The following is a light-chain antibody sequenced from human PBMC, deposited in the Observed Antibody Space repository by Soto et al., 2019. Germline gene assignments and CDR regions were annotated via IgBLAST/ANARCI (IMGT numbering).Light chain of an antibody. V-gene: IGLV2-23*01. CDR2: EGT. Sequence: QSALAQPASVTGSPGQSITISCTGTRSDVGSFNLVSWYQQHPGKAPKLMIYEGTKRPSGISNRFSGSKSGNTASLTISGPQADDEADYYCCSYAGATTYVFGTGTKAPS. J-gene: IGLJ1*01. CDR3: CSYAGATTYV. CDR1: RSDVGSFNL.